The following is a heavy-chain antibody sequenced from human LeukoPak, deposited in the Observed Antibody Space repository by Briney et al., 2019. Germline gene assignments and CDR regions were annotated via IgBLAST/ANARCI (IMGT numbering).Heavy chain of an antibody. CDR3: ARHEKSYYYDSSGYSFDY. Sequence: SETLSLTCTVSGGSISSYYWSWIRQPPGKGLEWIGYIYYSGSTNYNPSLKSRVTISVDTSKNQFSLKLSSVTAADTAVYYCARHEKSYYYDSSGYSFDYWGQGTLVTVSS. CDR2: IYYSGST. D-gene: IGHD3-22*01. CDR1: GGSISSYY. V-gene: IGHV4-59*08. J-gene: IGHJ4*02.